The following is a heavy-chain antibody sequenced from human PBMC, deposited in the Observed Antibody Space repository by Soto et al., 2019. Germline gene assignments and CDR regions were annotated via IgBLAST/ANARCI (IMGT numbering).Heavy chain of an antibody. V-gene: IGHV4-61*01. J-gene: IGHJ4*02. CDR1: GGSVSSGSYY. Sequence: SETLSLTCTVSGGSVSSGSYYWSWIRQPPGKGLEWIGYIYYSGSTNYNPSLKSRVTISVDTSKNQFSLKLSSVTAADTAVYYCAREIEYNILTGYYYFDHWGQGTLVTVSS. CDR3: AREIEYNILTGYYYFDH. D-gene: IGHD3-9*01. CDR2: IYYSGST.